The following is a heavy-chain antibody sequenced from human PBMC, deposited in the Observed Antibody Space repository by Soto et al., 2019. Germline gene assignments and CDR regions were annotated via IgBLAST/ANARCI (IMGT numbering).Heavy chain of an antibody. CDR1: GGSISSYY. Sequence: SETLSLTCTVSGGSISSYYWGWIRQPPGKGLEWIGYIYYSGSTNYNPSLKSRVTISVDTSKNQFSLKLSSVTAADTAVYYCARASPRRYDSSGYYGYYFDYWGQGTLVTVSS. D-gene: IGHD3-22*01. CDR3: ARASPRRYDSSGYYGYYFDY. J-gene: IGHJ4*02. V-gene: IGHV4-59*01. CDR2: IYYSGST.